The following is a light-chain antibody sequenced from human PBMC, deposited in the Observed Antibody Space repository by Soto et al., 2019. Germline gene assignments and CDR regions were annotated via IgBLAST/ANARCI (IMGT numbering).Light chain of an antibody. J-gene: IGKJ1*01. CDR3: QQYNYYWT. CDR1: QSISSW. V-gene: IGKV1-5*01. CDR2: DAS. Sequence: DIQMYQSPSTLSASVGDRVTITCRASQSISSWLAWYQQKPGKAPKLLIYDASNLESGVPSRFSGSGSGTELSLTISSLQADDFATYYCQQYNYYWTFGQGTKVDI.